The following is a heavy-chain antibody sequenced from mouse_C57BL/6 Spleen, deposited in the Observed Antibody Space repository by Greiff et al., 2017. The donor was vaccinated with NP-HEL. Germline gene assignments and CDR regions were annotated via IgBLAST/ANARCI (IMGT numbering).Heavy chain of an antibody. D-gene: IGHD1-1*01. CDR3: ARDQSHYGSSYWFAY. V-gene: IGHV5-4*01. J-gene: IGHJ3*01. CDR1: GFTFSSYA. CDR2: ISDGGSYT. Sequence: DVKLVESGGGLVKPGGSLKLSCAASGFTFSSYAMSWVRQTPEKRLEWVATISDGGSYTYYPDNVKGRFTISRDNAKNNLYLQMSHLKSEDTAMYYCARDQSHYGSSYWFAYWGQGTLVTVSA.